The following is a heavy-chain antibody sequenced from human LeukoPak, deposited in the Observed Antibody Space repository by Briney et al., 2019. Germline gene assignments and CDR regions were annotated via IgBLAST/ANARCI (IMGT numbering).Heavy chain of an antibody. CDR3: AKDMGGSGSYYFDY. V-gene: IGHV3-43*01. Sequence: GGSLRLSCAASGFTFDDYTMHWVRQAPGKGLEWVSLISWDGGSTYYADSVKGRFTISRDNSKNSLYLQMNSLRTEDTALYYCAKDMGGSGSYYFDYWGQGTLVTVSS. CDR2: ISWDGGST. D-gene: IGHD1-26*01. J-gene: IGHJ4*02. CDR1: GFTFDDYT.